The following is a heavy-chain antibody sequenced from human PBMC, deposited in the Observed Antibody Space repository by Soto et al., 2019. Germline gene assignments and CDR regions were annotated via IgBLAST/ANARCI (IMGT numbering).Heavy chain of an antibody. J-gene: IGHJ4*02. CDR1: GGSISSGGYY. CDR2: IYYSGST. D-gene: IGHD4-17*01. V-gene: IGHV4-31*03. CDR3: ARDKGVDYGDYPSLLLFDY. Sequence: QVQLQESGPGLVKPSQTLSLTCTVSGGSISSGGYYWSWIRQHPGKGLEWIGYIYYSGSTYYNPSLKSRVTISVDTSKNQFSLKLSSVTAADTAVYYCARDKGVDYGDYPSLLLFDYWGQGTLVTVSS.